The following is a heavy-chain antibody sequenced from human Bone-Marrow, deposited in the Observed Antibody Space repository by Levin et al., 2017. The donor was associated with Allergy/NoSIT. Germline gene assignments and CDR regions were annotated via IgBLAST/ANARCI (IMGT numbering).Heavy chain of an antibody. CDR1: DDSISSSHW. J-gene: IGHJ5*02. CDR3: ARRNVLAPGEEWFDP. CDR2: IYHSGST. Sequence: SQTLSLTCGVSDDSISSSHWWTWVRPPPGTGLEGIGEIYHSGSTNYNPSLKSRVTISVEKSKNQCSLKLSSVTAADTAVYYCARRNVLAPGEEWFDPWGKGTLVTVSS. V-gene: IGHV4-4*02. D-gene: IGHD7-27*01.